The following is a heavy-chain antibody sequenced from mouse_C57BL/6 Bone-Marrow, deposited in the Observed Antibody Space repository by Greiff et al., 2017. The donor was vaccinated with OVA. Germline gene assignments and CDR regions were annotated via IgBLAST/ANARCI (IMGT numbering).Heavy chain of an antibody. D-gene: IGHD1-1*01. J-gene: IGHJ3*01. CDR3: ARAGSNGGSRAD. V-gene: IGHV1-81*01. Sequence: QVQLQQSGAELARPGASVKLSCKASGYTFTSYGISWVKQRTGQGLEWIGVIYPRSGNTYYNEKFKGKATLTADKSSSTAYMVLSSLTSEDTAVYFCARAGSNGGSRADWGQGTLVTVSA. CDR1: GYTFTSYG. CDR2: IYPRSGNT.